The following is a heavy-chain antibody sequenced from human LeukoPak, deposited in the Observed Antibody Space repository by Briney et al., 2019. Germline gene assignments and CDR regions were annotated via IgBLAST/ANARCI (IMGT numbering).Heavy chain of an antibody. CDR2: INAGNGNT. Sequence: ASVKVSCKASGYTFTSYAMHWVRQAPGQRLEWMGWINAGNGNTKYSQKFQGRVTITRDTSASTAYMELSSLRSEDTAVYYCARSHYDFWSGYLPYYTPPYYYYYMDVWGKGTTVTVSS. J-gene: IGHJ6*03. D-gene: IGHD3-3*01. V-gene: IGHV1-3*01. CDR3: ARSHYDFWSGYLPYYTPPYYYYYMDV. CDR1: GYTFTSYA.